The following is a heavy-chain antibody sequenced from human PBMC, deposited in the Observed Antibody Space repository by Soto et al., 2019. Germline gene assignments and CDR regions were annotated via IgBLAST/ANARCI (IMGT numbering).Heavy chain of an antibody. CDR1: GFSLSTSGMC. CDR3: ARTPVSPNEYYYYGMAV. Sequence: SGPTLVNPTQTLTLTCTFSGFSLSTSGMCVSWIRQPPGKALEWLALIDWDDDKYYSTSLKTRPTISKDTSKNQVVLTMTNMDPVDTATYYCARTPVSPNEYYYYGMAVWGQGTSVTVSS. CDR2: IDWDDDK. D-gene: IGHD4-4*01. V-gene: IGHV2-70*01. J-gene: IGHJ6*02.